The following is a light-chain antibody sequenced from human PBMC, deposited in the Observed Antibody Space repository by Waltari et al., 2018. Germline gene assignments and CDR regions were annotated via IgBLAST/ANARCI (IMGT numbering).Light chain of an antibody. CDR1: NIGGKD. J-gene: IGLJ7*01. CDR3: QVWDGNSDHAV. Sequence: SYVLTQPPSVSVAPGQTARIPCGGKNIGGKDVPWYQQMPGQAPILVVSDESDRPSGIPERFSGSNSGNTATLTISRVEAGDEADYYCQVWDGNSDHAVFGGGTQLTVL. CDR2: DES. V-gene: IGLV3-21*02.